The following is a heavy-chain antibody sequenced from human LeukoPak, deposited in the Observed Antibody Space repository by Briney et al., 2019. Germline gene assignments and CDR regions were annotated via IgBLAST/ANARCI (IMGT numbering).Heavy chain of an antibody. V-gene: IGHV4-39*07. CDR1: GGSISSSSYY. J-gene: IGHJ2*01. CDR3: ARPPALYDSSGYHYWYFDL. D-gene: IGHD3-22*01. CDR2: IYYSGST. Sequence: SETLSLTCTVSGGSISSSSYYWGWIRQPPGKGLEWIGSIYYSGSTYYNPSLKSRVTISVDTSKNQFSLKLSSVTAADTAVYYCARPPALYDSSGYHYWYFDLWGRGTLVTVSS.